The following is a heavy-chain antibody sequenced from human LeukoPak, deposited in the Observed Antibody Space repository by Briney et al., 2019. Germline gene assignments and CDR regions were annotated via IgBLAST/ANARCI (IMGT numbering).Heavy chain of an antibody. J-gene: IGHJ6*03. CDR1: GYIFTDYY. CDR3: ARDSYNYYYYYMDV. Sequence: ASVKVSCKASGYIFTDYYMHWVRQAPGQELGWMGRINPNSGGTNYAQKFQGRVTMTRDTSISTAYMELSRLRSDDTAVYYCARDSYNYYYYYMDVWGKGTTVTVSS. V-gene: IGHV1-2*06. D-gene: IGHD2-21*01. CDR2: INPNSGGT.